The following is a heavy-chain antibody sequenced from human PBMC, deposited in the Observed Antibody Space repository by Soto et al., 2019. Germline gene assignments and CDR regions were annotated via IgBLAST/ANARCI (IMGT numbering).Heavy chain of an antibody. CDR2: IKQDGSEK. CDR1: GFTFSSYW. V-gene: IGHV3-7*01. CDR3: ARSITIFGGDDAFDI. Sequence: GGSLRLSCAASGFTFSSYWMSWVRQAPGKGLEWVANIKQDGSEKYYVDSVKGRFTISRDNAKNSLYLQMNSLRAEDTAVYYCARSITIFGGDDAFDIWGQGTMVTVS. D-gene: IGHD3-3*01. J-gene: IGHJ3*02.